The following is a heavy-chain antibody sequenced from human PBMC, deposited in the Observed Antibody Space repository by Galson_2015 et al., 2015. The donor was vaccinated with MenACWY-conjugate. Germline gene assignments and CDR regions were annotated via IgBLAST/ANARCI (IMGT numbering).Heavy chain of an antibody. Sequence: SVKVSCKASGGTFSSYAISWVRQAPGQGLEWMGGIIPIFGTANYAQKFQGRVTITADESTSTAYMELSSLRSEDTAVYYCARGVAARPADYYYYMDVWGKGTTVTVSS. D-gene: IGHD6-6*01. V-gene: IGHV1-69*13. CDR3: ARGVAARPADYYYYMDV. CDR1: GGTFSSYA. CDR2: IIPIFGTA. J-gene: IGHJ6*03.